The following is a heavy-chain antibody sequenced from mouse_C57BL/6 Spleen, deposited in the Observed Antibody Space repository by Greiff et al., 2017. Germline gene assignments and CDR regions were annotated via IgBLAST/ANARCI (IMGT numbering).Heavy chain of an antibody. V-gene: IGHV8-8*01. D-gene: IGHD1-1*01. CDR2: IWWDDDK. CDR3: ARPRYYYGRDYTMDY. CDR1: GFSLSTFGMG. J-gene: IGHJ4*01. Sequence: QVTLKESGPGILQPSQTLSLTCSFSGFSLSTFGMGVGWIRPPSGKGLEWLAHIWWDDDKYYNPALKSLLTNSKDTSKNQVLLKVANVDTADTATYCCARPRYYYGRDYTMDYWGQGTSVTVSS.